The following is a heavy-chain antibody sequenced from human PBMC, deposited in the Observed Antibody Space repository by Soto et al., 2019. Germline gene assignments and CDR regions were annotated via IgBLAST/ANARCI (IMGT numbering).Heavy chain of an antibody. V-gene: IGHV3-30*18. J-gene: IGHJ6*02. CDR3: AKDSSGWYYYGMDV. Sequence: GGSLRLSCAASGFTFSSYGMHWVRQAPGKGLEWVAVISYDGSNKYYADSVKGRFTISRDNSKNTLYLQMNSLRAEDTAVYYCAKDSSGWYYYGMDVWGQGTTVTVS. CDR1: GFTFSSYG. D-gene: IGHD6-19*01. CDR2: ISYDGSNK.